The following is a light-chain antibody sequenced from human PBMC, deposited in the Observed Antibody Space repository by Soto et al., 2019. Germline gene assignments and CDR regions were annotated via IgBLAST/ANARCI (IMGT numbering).Light chain of an antibody. CDR1: QSVTSSY. J-gene: IGKJ2*01. CDR2: GAS. CDR3: QQYGGLPLT. V-gene: IGKV3-20*01. Sequence: EIVLTQSPGTLSLSPGERATLSCRASQSVTSSYLAWYQHRPGQAPRLLIYGASSRATGIPDRFSGSGSGTDVSLSISRLESEDFAVYYCQQYGGLPLTFGQGNKVEIK.